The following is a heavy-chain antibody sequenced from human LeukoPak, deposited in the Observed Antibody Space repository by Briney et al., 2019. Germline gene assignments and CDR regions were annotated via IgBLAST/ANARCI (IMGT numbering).Heavy chain of an antibody. CDR2: IYHSGST. CDR1: GGSISSGGYS. CDR3: ARQPSGSSYSWFDP. Sequence: SQTLSLTCAVSGGSISSGGYSWSWIRQPPGKGLEWIGYIYHSGSTYYNPSLKSRVTISVDRSKNQFSLKLSSVTAADTAMYYCARQPSGSSYSWFDPWGQGTLVTVSS. D-gene: IGHD1-26*01. J-gene: IGHJ5*02. V-gene: IGHV4-30-2*01.